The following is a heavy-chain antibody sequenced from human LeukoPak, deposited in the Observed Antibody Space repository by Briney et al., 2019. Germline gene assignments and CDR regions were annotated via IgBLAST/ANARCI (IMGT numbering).Heavy chain of an antibody. CDR1: GYSFSTYW. CDR3: ARLGYCSSASCYYGMDV. D-gene: IGHD2-2*01. J-gene: IGHJ6*02. V-gene: IGHV5-51*01. CDR2: IYPGDSDT. Sequence: GESLKISCKASGYSFSTYWIAWVRQMSGEGLEWMGIIYPGDSDTRYSPSFQGQVTMSVDKSISTAYLQWSSLKASDTAMYYSARLGYCSSASCYYGMDVWGQGTTVTVSS.